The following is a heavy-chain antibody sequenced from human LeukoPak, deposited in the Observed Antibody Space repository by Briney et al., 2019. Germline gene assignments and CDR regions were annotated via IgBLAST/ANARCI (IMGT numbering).Heavy chain of an antibody. Sequence: ASVKVSCKASGYTFTGYYMHWVRQAPGQGLEWMGWINPNSGGTNYAQKFQGRVTMTRDTSISTAYMELSRLRSDDTAVYYCARSETFWSGYYFDSWGQGTLVTVSS. CDR1: GYTFTGYY. CDR2: INPNSGGT. CDR3: ARSETFWSGYYFDS. J-gene: IGHJ4*02. V-gene: IGHV1-2*02. D-gene: IGHD3-3*01.